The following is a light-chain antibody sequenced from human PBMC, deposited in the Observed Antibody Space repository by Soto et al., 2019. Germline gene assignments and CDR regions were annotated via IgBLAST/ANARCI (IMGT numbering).Light chain of an antibody. J-gene: IGKJ5*01. V-gene: IGKV3-20*01. CDR3: QQYGSSLIT. CDR2: GAS. CDR1: QTVSSNY. Sequence: EVVLTQSPGTLSWSPGESATLSCRASQTVSSNYLAWYQQKPGQTPRLLIYGASIRATGIPDRFSGSGSGTDFTLIISRVEPEDFAVYYCQQYGSSLITFGQGTRLEIK.